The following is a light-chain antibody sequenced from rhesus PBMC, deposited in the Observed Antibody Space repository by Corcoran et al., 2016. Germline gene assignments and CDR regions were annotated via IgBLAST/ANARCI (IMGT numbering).Light chain of an antibody. CDR2: YTN. CDR3: QQYNTLPWT. V-gene: IGKV1-32*01. CDR1: QGISSS. Sequence: DIQMTQSPSSLSASVGDTVTITRRASQGISSSLAWYQQKPGKAPRLLIYYTNQLESGVPSRFSGSGSGTEFTLTLSSLQTGDFATYYYQQYNTLPWTFGQETKVAIK. J-gene: IGKJ1*01.